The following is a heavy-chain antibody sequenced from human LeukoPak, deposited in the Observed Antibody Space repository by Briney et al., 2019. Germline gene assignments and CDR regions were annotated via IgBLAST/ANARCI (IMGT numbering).Heavy chain of an antibody. V-gene: IGHV3-23*01. D-gene: IGHD6-13*01. CDR1: GFTFSSYA. Sequence: GGSLRLSCAASGFTFSSYAMSWARQAPGKGLEWVSAISGSGGSTYYADSVKGRFTISRDNSKNTLYLQMNSLRAEDTAVYYCAKDHGSSWYRIDFDYWGQGTLVTVSS. J-gene: IGHJ4*02. CDR2: ISGSGGST. CDR3: AKDHGSSWYRIDFDY.